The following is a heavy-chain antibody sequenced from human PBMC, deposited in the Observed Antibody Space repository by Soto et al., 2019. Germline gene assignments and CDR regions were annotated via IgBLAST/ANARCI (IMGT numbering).Heavy chain of an antibody. CDR1: GFTFSSYA. V-gene: IGHV3-23*01. CDR3: AKDPHSTNWPYNWLDP. J-gene: IGHJ5*02. Sequence: GGSLRLSCAASGFTFSSYAMSWVRQAPGKGLEWVSIISGSGGSTYYADSVKGRFTISRDNSKNTLYLQMNSLRAEDTAVYFCAKDPHSTNWPYNWLDPWGQGTLVTVSS. CDR2: ISGSGGST. D-gene: IGHD6-13*01.